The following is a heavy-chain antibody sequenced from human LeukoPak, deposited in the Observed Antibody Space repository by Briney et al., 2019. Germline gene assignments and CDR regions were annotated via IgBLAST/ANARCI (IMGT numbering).Heavy chain of an antibody. CDR2: INPSGGST. J-gene: IGHJ3*02. D-gene: IGHD5-18*01. CDR1: GYTFTSYY. Sequence: GASVKVSCKASGYTFTSYYMHWVRQAPGQGLEWMGIINPSGGSTSYAQKFQGRVTMTRDTSTSTVYMELSSLRSEDTAVYYCARDWRGYSYAVPYDALDIWGQGTMVTVSS. V-gene: IGHV1-46*01. CDR3: ARDWRGYSYAVPYDALDI.